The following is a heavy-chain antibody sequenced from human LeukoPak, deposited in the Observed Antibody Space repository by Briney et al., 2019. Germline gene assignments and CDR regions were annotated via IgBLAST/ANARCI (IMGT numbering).Heavy chain of an antibody. J-gene: IGHJ4*02. CDR3: ASDRWLQL. Sequence: GGSLRLSCAASGFTFSSYSMNWVHQAPGKGLEWVSSISSSSSYIYHADSVKGRFTISRDNAKNSLYLQMNSLRAEDTAVYYCASDRWLQLWGQGTLVIVSS. CDR2: ISSSSSYI. V-gene: IGHV3-21*01. D-gene: IGHD5-24*01. CDR1: GFTFSSYS.